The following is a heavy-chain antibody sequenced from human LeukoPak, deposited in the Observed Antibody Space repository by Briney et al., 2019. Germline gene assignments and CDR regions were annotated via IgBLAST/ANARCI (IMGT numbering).Heavy chain of an antibody. J-gene: IGHJ4*02. Sequence: PSETLSLTCAVYGGSFSGYYWGWIRQPPGKGLEWIGEINHSGSTNYNPSLKSRVTISVDTSKNQFSLKLSSVTAADTAVYYCARGNSSSGVDYWGQGTLVTVSS. V-gene: IGHV4-34*01. CDR1: GGSFSGYY. D-gene: IGHD6-13*01. CDR2: INHSGST. CDR3: ARGNSSSGVDY.